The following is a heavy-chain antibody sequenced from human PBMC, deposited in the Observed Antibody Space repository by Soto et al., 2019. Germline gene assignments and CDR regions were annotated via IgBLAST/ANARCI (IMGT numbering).Heavy chain of an antibody. D-gene: IGHD4-17*01. J-gene: IGHJ6*02. CDR3: ARTTVIGQYYYYYGMDV. CDR2: IYPGDSDT. CDR1: GYSFTSYW. Sequence: PGESLKISCKGSGYSFTSYWIGWVRQMPGKGLEWMGIIYPGDSDTRYSPSFQGQVTISADKSISTAYLQWSSLKASDTAMYYCARTTVIGQYYYYYGMDVWGQGTTVTVSS. V-gene: IGHV5-51*01.